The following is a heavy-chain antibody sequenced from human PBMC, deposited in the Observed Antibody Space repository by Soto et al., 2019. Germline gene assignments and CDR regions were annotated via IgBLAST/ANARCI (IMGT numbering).Heavy chain of an antibody. D-gene: IGHD1-26*01. CDR1: GASISGYY. CDR2: TYATGTT. CDR3: AKNQGVELVPLATVDWFDP. J-gene: IGHJ5*02. Sequence: KTSETLSLTCTVSGASISGYYWSWIRKSAGKGLEWIGRTYATGTTDYNPSLKSRVMMSVDTSKKQFSLKLRSVTAADTAVYHCAKNQGVELVPLATVDWFDPWGQGSVVTVS. V-gene: IGHV4-4*07.